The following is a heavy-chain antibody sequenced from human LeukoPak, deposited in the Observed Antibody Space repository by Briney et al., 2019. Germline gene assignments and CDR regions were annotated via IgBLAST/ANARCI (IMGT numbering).Heavy chain of an antibody. CDR1: GYSFTSYW. D-gene: IGHD3-3*01. V-gene: IGHV5-51*01. CDR3: ARRSDFWSGYYTGLEYNWFDP. J-gene: IGHJ5*02. Sequence: PGESLKISCKGSGYSFTSYWIGWVRQMPGKGLEWMGIIHPGDSDTRYSPSFQGQVTISADKSISTAYLQWSSLKASDTAMYYCARRSDFWSGYYTGLEYNWFDPWGQGTLVTVSS. CDR2: IHPGDSDT.